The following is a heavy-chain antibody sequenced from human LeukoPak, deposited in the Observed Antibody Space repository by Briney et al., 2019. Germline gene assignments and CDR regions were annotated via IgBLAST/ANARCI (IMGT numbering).Heavy chain of an antibody. CDR2: ISYDGSNK. CDR1: GFTFSSYG. V-gene: IGHV3-30*03. J-gene: IGHJ5*02. Sequence: GGSLRLSCAASGFTFSSYGMHWVRQAPGKGLEWVAVISYDGSNKYYADSVKGRFTISRDNSKNTLYLQMNSLRAEDTAVYYCARIYLKLVSASWGQGTLVTVSS. D-gene: IGHD1-1*01. CDR3: ARIYLKLVSAS.